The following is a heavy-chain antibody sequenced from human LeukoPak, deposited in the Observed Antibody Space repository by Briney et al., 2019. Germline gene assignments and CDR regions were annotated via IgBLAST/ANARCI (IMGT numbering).Heavy chain of an antibody. CDR1: GGSFSGYY. Sequence: SETLSLTCAVYGGSFSGYYWSWIRQPPGKGLEWIGEINHSGSTNYNPSLKRRVTISVDTSKNQFSLKLSSVTAADTAVYYCARDSSYYYYYYMDVWGKGTTVTVSS. CDR2: INHSGST. J-gene: IGHJ6*03. CDR3: ARDSSYYYYYYMDV. D-gene: IGHD6-13*01. V-gene: IGHV4-34*01.